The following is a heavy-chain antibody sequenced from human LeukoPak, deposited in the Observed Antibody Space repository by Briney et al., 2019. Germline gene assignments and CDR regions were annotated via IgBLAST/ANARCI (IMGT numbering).Heavy chain of an antibody. CDR1: GGSISSSSYY. J-gene: IGHJ6*03. Sequence: SETLSLTCTVSGGSISSSSYYWGWIRQPPGKGLEWIGSIYYSGSTYYNPSLKSRVTISVDTSKNQFSLELSSVTAADTAVYYCARGLRGDYVKHYYYMDVWGKGTTVTVSS. CDR3: ARGLRGDYVKHYYYMDV. D-gene: IGHD4-17*01. CDR2: IYYSGST. V-gene: IGHV4-39*07.